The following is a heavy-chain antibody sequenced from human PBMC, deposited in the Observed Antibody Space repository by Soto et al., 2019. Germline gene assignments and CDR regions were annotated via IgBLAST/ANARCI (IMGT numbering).Heavy chain of an antibody. CDR3: ALPYCSSTSCYGDYYYYMDV. CDR2: INPSGGST. V-gene: IGHV1-46*03. Sequence: ASVKVSCKASGYTFTSYYMHLVRLAPGQGLEWMGIINPSGGSTSYAQKFQGGVTMTRDTSTSTVYMELSSLRSEDTAVYYCALPYCSSTSCYGDYYYYMDVWGKGTTVTVSS. CDR1: GYTFTSYY. D-gene: IGHD2-2*01. J-gene: IGHJ6*03.